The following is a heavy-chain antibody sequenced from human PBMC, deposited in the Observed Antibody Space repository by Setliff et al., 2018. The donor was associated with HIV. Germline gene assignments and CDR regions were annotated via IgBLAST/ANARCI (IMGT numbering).Heavy chain of an antibody. J-gene: IGHJ5*02. CDR1: GYRFTSYW. V-gene: IGHV5-51*01. CDR2: IYPGDSDT. Sequence: LGESLKISCKASGYRFTSYWIAWVRQMPGKGLEWMGIIYPGDSDTRYSPSFQGQVTISVDKSLDSAYLQWNTLKASDTAMYYCARSNRGYDSRGFYRENWFDPWGQGTQVTVS. CDR3: ARSNRGYDSRGFYRENWFDP. D-gene: IGHD3-22*01.